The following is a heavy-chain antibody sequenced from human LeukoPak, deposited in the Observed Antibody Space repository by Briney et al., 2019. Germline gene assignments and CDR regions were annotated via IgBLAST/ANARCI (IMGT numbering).Heavy chain of an antibody. CDR3: ARDEGHGYFDY. J-gene: IGHJ4*02. Sequence: PGGSLRLSCTTSGFNFRAYWMGWVRQAPGKGLEWEANIRPEGTEEFYVDSVKGRFTISKDDAKNSLYLQLNNLRVEDTAVFYCARDEGHGYFDYWGQGTLVRVSS. V-gene: IGHV3-7*01. CDR1: GFNFRAYW. CDR2: IRPEGTEE.